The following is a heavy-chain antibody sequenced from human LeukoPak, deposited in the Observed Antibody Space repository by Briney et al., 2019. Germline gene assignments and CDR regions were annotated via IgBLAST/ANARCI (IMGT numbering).Heavy chain of an antibody. Sequence: GGSLRLSCAASGFTFTCYTMHWVRQAPGKGLEWVASISGTSKYIYYEDSLKGRFTVSRDNADNSLSLHITGLRADDTAVYYCARKGLTSVIAVDSWGQGTLVTVSS. CDR3: ARKGLTSVIAVDS. CDR2: ISGTSKYI. CDR1: GFTFTCYT. V-gene: IGHV3-21*01. J-gene: IGHJ5*01. D-gene: IGHD2-15*01.